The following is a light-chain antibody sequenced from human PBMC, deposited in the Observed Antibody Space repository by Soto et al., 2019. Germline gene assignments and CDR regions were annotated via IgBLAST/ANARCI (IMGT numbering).Light chain of an antibody. CDR2: AAS. Sequence: IQMTQSPSSLSASVGDRVTITCRASLGIRNDLGWFQQKPGKAPNLLIYAASSLQSGVPSRFSGSKSGTDFSLTISSLQPEDFATYYCLQDYNYPYTFGQGTKLEIK. CDR1: LGIRND. J-gene: IGKJ2*01. CDR3: LQDYNYPYT. V-gene: IGKV1-6*01.